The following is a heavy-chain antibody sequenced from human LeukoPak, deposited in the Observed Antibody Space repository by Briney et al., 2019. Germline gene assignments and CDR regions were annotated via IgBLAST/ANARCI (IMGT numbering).Heavy chain of an antibody. Sequence: GGSLRLSCAASGFTFSSYSMNWVRQAPGKGLEWVSSISSSSRDIYYADSVKGRITISRDNAENSLYLQMNTLRAEDTAVYYCARDGPGSCYYMDVWGRGTTVTVSS. CDR1: GFTFSSYS. CDR2: ISSSSRDI. V-gene: IGHV3-21*01. D-gene: IGHD3-10*01. CDR3: ARDGPGSCYYMDV. J-gene: IGHJ6*03.